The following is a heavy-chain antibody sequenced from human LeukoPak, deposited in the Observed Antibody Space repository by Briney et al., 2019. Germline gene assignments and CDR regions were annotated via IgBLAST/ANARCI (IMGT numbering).Heavy chain of an antibody. J-gene: IGHJ6*03. D-gene: IGHD2-21*01. Sequence: GASVKVSCKASGYTLTSYYMHWVRQAPGQGLEWMAIISPSGGSTFYAQKFQGRVTMTRDMSTSTVYMELSSLRSEDTAVYYCARGLAPYMDVWGKGTTVTVSS. CDR1: GYTLTSYY. V-gene: IGHV1-46*01. CDR2: ISPSGGST. CDR3: ARGLAPYMDV.